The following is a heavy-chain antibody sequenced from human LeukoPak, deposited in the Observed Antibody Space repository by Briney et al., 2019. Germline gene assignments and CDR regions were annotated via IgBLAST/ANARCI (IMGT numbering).Heavy chain of an antibody. J-gene: IGHJ4*02. D-gene: IGHD3-9*01. V-gene: IGHV4-34*01. CDR1: GGSFSGYY. CDR3: ARENYDILTGYYDY. Sequence: SETLSLTCAVYGGSFSGYYWSWIRQPPGKGLEWIGEINHSGSTNYNPSLKSRVTISVDTSKNQFSLKLSSVTAADTAVYYCARENYDILTGYYDYWGRGTLVTVSS. CDR2: INHSGST.